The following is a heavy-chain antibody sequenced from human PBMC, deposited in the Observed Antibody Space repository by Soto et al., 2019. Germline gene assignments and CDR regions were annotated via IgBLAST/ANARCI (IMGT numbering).Heavy chain of an antibody. CDR3: ARDPPGGYGSGLYGMDV. CDR1: GGSFSVYY. D-gene: IGHD3-10*01. Sequence: PSETLSLTCAVYGGSFSVYYWTWIRQSPGKGLEWIGKINHSGSTNYNPSLKSRVTISVDTSKNQFSLKLTSMTAADTAVYYRARDPPGGYGSGLYGMDVWGQGTTVTVSS. CDR2: INHSGST. V-gene: IGHV4-34*01. J-gene: IGHJ6*02.